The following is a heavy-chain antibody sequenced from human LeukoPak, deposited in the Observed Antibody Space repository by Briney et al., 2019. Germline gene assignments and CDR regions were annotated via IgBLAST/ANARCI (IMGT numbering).Heavy chain of an antibody. CDR2: ITTSSSYI. J-gene: IGHJ4*02. V-gene: IGHV3-21*04. CDR1: VFTFNTYN. CDR3: AKTRVALSSGWYETGFDY. D-gene: IGHD6-19*01. Sequence: GESLRLSCVASVFTFNTYNTNWVRQAPGKGLECGSSITTSSSYIYYADSAKGRFTISRDNSKNTLYLQMNSLRAEDTAVYYCAKTRVALSSGWYETGFDYWGQGTLVTVSS.